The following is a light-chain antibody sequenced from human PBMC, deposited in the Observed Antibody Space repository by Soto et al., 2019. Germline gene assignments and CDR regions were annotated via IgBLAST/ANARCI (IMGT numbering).Light chain of an antibody. CDR3: CSYAGSRTLDVV. Sequence: QSAMTQPASVSGSPGQSIPISCTGTSSNVGSSDLVSWYQQHPGKAPKVMIYEGSKRPSGVSNRFSGSKSGNTASLTISGLQAEDEADDYCCSYAGSRTLDVVFGGGTKVTVL. J-gene: IGLJ2*01. V-gene: IGLV2-23*03. CDR1: SSNVGSSDL. CDR2: EGS.